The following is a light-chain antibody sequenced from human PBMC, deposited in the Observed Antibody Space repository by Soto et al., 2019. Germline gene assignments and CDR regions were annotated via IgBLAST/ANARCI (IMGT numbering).Light chain of an antibody. CDR2: NNN. CDR3: AAWDDSLNGL. Sequence: QSALTQPPSASGTPGQRVTISCSGSSSNIGSNTVNWYRQLPGTAPKLLIYNNNQRPSGVPDRFSGSKSGTSASLAISGLQSEDEADYYCAAWDDSLNGLFGGGTKLTVL. CDR1: SSNIGSNT. V-gene: IGLV1-44*01. J-gene: IGLJ2*01.